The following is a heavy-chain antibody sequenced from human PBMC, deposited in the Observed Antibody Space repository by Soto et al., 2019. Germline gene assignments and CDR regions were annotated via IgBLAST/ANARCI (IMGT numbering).Heavy chain of an antibody. CDR3: ARGGLGYWSGAGCYSAELSHYYYGVDV. J-gene: IGHJ6*02. CDR2: IYYSGST. CDR1: GGSISSAGYY. V-gene: IGHV4-31*03. D-gene: IGHD2-15*01. Sequence: QVQLQESGPGLVKPSQTLSLTCTVSGGSISSAGYYWSWIRQHPGKGLEWIGYIYYSGSTYYNPSIKRRVTISVDTSKNQFSLQLSSVTAADTAVYYCARGGLGYWSGAGCYSAELSHYYYGVDVWGQGTTVTVSS.